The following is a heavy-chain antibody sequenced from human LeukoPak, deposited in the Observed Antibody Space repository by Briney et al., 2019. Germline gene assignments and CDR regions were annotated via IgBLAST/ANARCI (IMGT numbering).Heavy chain of an antibody. J-gene: IGHJ4*02. Sequence: PSETLSLTCTVSNDSVRRSDYYWGWIRQTPGKGLEWIGRIYYTGNTFYNPSLESRIAISVDTSSNQFSLKVTSVTAADSAVYYCAALTYYYLSFDSRGQGILVTVSS. V-gene: IGHV4-39*01. D-gene: IGHD2/OR15-2a*01. CDR2: IYYTGNT. CDR1: NDSVRRSDYY. CDR3: AALTYYYLSFDS.